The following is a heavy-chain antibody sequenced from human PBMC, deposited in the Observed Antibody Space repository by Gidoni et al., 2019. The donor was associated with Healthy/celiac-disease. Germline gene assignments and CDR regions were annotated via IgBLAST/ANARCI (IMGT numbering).Heavy chain of an antibody. CDR2: IYHSGST. CDR1: GGSISSSNW. Sequence: VQLQASGPGLVKPSGTPSPTFAVSGGSISSSNWWMWVRQPPGKGLEWLGEIYHSGSTNSNPSLKSRVTISVDKSKNQFSLKLSSVTAADTAVYYCATRGSYNFDYWGQGTLVTVSS. CDR3: ATRGSYNFDY. V-gene: IGHV4-4*02. D-gene: IGHD1-26*01. J-gene: IGHJ4*02.